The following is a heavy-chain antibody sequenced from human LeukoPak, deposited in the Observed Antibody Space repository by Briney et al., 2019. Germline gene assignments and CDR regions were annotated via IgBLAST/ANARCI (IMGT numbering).Heavy chain of an antibody. J-gene: IGHJ5*02. CDR3: ARHFWAGYSNWFDP. Sequence: SETLSLTCNVSGGSISSYYWSWIRQPPGKGLEWIGYIYYSGNTNYYPSLKSRVTISVDTSKNQFSLKLSSVTAADTAVYYCARHFWAGYSNWFDPWGQGTLVTVSS. V-gene: IGHV4-59*08. CDR1: GGSISSYY. CDR2: IYYSGNT. D-gene: IGHD3/OR15-3a*01.